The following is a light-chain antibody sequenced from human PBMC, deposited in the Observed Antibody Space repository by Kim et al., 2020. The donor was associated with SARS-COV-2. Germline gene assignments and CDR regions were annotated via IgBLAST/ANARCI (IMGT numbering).Light chain of an antibody. Sequence: SASVGDRGTFTGRASQSVSRSLAWYQQKPGKAPKLLISDASDLKSGVPSRFSGSGSGTQFTLTISSLQPDDFATYFCQQYNSYSQSFGQGTKLEI. CDR3: QQYNSYSQS. CDR2: DAS. V-gene: IGKV1-5*01. CDR1: QSVSRS. J-gene: IGKJ2*01.